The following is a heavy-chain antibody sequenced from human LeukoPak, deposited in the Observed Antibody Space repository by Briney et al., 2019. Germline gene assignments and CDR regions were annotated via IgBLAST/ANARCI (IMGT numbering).Heavy chain of an antibody. Sequence: ASVKVSCKASGYTFTSYAMNWVRQAPGQGLEWMGWINPNSGGTNYAQKFQGRVTMTRDTSISTAYMELSRLRSDDTAVYYCARRIAAAGTSLDWFDPWGQGTLVTVSS. V-gene: IGHV1-2*02. CDR3: ARRIAAAGTSLDWFDP. CDR1: GYTFTSYA. J-gene: IGHJ5*02. D-gene: IGHD6-13*01. CDR2: INPNSGGT.